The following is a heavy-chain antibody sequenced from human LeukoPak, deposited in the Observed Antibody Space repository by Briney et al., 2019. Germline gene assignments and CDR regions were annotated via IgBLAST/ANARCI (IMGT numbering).Heavy chain of an antibody. CDR3: ARLRVGSYWGLYYFDY. CDR1: GGSISNSNYY. J-gene: IGHJ4*02. D-gene: IGHD1-26*01. V-gene: IGHV4-39*01. CDR2: IYYSGST. Sequence: SETLSLTCTVSGGSISNSNYYWGWIRQPPGKGLEWIGSIYYSGSTYYNPSLKSRVTISVDTSKNQFSLKLSSVTAADTAVYYCARLRVGSYWGLYYFDYWGQGTLVTVSS.